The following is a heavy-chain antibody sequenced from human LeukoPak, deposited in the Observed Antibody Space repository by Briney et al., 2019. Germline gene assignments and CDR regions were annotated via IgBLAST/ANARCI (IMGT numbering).Heavy chain of an antibody. V-gene: IGHV4-59*08. D-gene: IGHD6-13*01. CDR1: GGSISSYY. CDR3: ARARSNSIAAAGTFDY. Sequence: SETLSLTCTVSGGSISSYYWSWIRQPPGKGLEWIGYIYYSGSTNYNPSLKSRVTISVDTSKNQFSLKLSSVTAADTAVYYCARARSNSIAAAGTFDYWGQGTLVTVSS. J-gene: IGHJ4*02. CDR2: IYYSGST.